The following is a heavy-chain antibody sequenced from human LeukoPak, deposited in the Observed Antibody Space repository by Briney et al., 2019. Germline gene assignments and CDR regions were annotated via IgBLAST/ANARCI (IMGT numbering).Heavy chain of an antibody. Sequence: SVKVSCKASGGTFSSYAISWVRQAPGQGLEWMGGIIPIFGTANYAQKFQGRVTITADKSTSTAYMELSSLRSEDTAVYYRANGDYGDRDPLVGWFDPWGQGTLVTVSS. V-gene: IGHV1-69*06. D-gene: IGHD4-17*01. CDR3: ANGDYGDRDPLVGWFDP. J-gene: IGHJ5*02. CDR2: IIPIFGTA. CDR1: GGTFSSYA.